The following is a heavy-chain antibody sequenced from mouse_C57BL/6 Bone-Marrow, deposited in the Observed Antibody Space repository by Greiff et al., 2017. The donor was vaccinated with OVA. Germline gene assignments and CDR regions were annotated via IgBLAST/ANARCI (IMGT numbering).Heavy chain of an antibody. CDR3: ARGGSMRDWYFDV. Sequence: QVQLKQPGAELVKPGASVKMSCKASGYTFTSYWITWVKQRPGQGLEWIGDIYPGSGSTNYNEKFKSKATLTVDTSSSTAYMQLSSLTSEDSAVYYCARGGSMRDWYFDVWGTGTTVTVSS. CDR2: IYPGSGST. CDR1: GYTFTSYW. V-gene: IGHV1-55*01. J-gene: IGHJ1*03. D-gene: IGHD2-3*01.